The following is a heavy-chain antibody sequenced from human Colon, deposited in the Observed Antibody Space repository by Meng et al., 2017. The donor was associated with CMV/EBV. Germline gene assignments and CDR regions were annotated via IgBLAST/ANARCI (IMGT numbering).Heavy chain of an antibody. D-gene: IGHD2-15*01. Sequence: SCVTSGFTFNEYWMHWVRQPPGGGLVWLSRIDNEGSGAIDADSVRGRFTVSRDNARNTVYLQMNNLRDEDTAVYYCARDTPHNAFEPWGHGTLVTVSS. CDR1: GFTFNEYW. J-gene: IGHJ5*02. CDR3: ARDTPHNAFEP. V-gene: IGHV3-74*01. CDR2: IDNEGSGA.